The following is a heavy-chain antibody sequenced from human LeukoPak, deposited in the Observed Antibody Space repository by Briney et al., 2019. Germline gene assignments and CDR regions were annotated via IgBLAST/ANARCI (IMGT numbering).Heavy chain of an antibody. J-gene: IGHJ3*02. Sequence: PSETLSLTCTVSGGSISSSSYYWGWIRQPPGKGLEWIGSIYYSGSTYYNPSLKSRVTISVDTSKNQFSLKLSSVTAADTAVYYCVQSKGPNPILRYFDWFHGGIAFDIWGQGTMVTVSS. CDR3: VQSKGPNPILRYFDWFHGGIAFDI. CDR2: IYYSGST. D-gene: IGHD3-9*01. CDR1: GGSISSSSYY. V-gene: IGHV4-39*01.